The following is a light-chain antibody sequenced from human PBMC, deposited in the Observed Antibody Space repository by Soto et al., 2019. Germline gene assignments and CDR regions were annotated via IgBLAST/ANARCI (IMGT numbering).Light chain of an antibody. Sequence: EIAMTQSPATLSVSPGERATLSCRASQSVSSKLAWYQQKPGQAPRLLIYDASTRATGIPARFSGSGSGTEFTLTISSLQSEDFAVYYCQQFNTWPRTFGQGTKLEIK. CDR3: QQFNTWPRT. V-gene: IGKV3-15*01. CDR2: DAS. CDR1: QSVSSK. J-gene: IGKJ1*01.